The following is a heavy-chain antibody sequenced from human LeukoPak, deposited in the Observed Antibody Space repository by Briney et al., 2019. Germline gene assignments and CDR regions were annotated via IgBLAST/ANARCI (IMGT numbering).Heavy chain of an antibody. CDR1: GGTFSSYA. J-gene: IGHJ4*02. D-gene: IGHD1-26*01. V-gene: IGHV1-69*13. CDR3: ARDDGRPIVGATTGLN. CDR2: IIPIFGTA. Sequence: ASEKVSCKASGGTFSSYAISWVRQAPGQGLEWMGGIIPIFGTANYAQKFQGRVTITADESTSTAYMELSSLRSEDTAVYYCARDDGRPIVGATTGLNWGQGTLVTVSS.